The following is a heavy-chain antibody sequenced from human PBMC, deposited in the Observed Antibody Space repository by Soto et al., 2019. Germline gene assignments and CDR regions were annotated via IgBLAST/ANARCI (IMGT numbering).Heavy chain of an antibody. V-gene: IGHV1-24*01. CDR2: FDPEDGET. CDR3: ALRGTGYCTNGVCYLIDY. Sequence: GASVKVSCKVSGYTLTELSMHWVRQAPGKGLEWMGGFDPEDGETIYAQKFQGRVTMTEDTSTDTAYMELSSLRSEDTAVYYCALRGTGYCTNGVCYLIDYWGRGTLVTVSS. D-gene: IGHD2-8*01. J-gene: IGHJ4*02. CDR1: GYTLTELS.